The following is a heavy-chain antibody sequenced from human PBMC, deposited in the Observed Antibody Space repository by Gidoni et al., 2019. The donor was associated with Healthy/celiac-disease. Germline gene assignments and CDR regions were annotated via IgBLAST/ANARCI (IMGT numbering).Heavy chain of an antibody. J-gene: IGHJ4*02. Sequence: QLQLQESGPGLVKPSDTLSLTCTVSVVSISIIRYYWGWIRQPPGKGLEWIGSIYYSGSTYYNPSLKSRVTISVDTSKNQFSLKLSSVTAADTAVYYCASGDYDILTGYPNFDYWGQGTLVTVSS. CDR1: VVSISIIRYY. CDR3: ASGDYDILTGYPNFDY. V-gene: IGHV4-39*01. CDR2: IYYSGST. D-gene: IGHD3-9*01.